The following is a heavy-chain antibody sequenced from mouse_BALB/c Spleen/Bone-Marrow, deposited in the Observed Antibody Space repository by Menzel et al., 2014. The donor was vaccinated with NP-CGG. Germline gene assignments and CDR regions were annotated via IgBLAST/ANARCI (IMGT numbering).Heavy chain of an antibody. CDR1: GYSITSGYY. J-gene: IGHJ4*01. CDR2: ISYDGSN. Sequence: ESGPGLVKPSQSLSLTCSVTGYSITSGYYWNWIRQFPGDKLEWMGYISYDGSNNYNPSLKNRISITRDTSKNQLFLKLNSVTTEDTATYYCAREDYGSSYYAMDYWGQGTSVTVSS. D-gene: IGHD1-1*01. V-gene: IGHV3-6*02. CDR3: AREDYGSSYYAMDY.